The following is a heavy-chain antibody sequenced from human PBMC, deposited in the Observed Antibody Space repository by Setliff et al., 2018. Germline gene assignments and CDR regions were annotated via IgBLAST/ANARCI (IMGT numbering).Heavy chain of an antibody. V-gene: IGHV3-21*04. J-gene: IGHJ6*03. Sequence: GGSLRLSCAASGFSFANYAMHWVRQVPGKGLEGISGISRDTDYTYYAESVKGRFTIFRDNAKNSLYLQMNSLRAEDTAVYYCARGGRFAHYMDVWGKGTTVTVS. CDR2: ISRDTDYT. D-gene: IGHD3-3*01. CDR1: GFSFANYA. CDR3: ARGGRFAHYMDV.